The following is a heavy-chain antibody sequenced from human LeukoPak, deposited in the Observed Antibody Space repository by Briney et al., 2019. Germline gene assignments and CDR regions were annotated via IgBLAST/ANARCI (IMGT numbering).Heavy chain of an antibody. V-gene: IGHV3-23*01. CDR2: VGGSGDFT. J-gene: IGHJ4*02. CDR3: AKDMITGTTPRPLGN. Sequence: GGSLRLSCEASGFTFSSFAIAWVRQAPGKGLEWVSYVGGSGDFTYYADSVKGRFTISRDNSKNTVYLHMNSLRAEDAAVYYCAKDMITGTTPRPLGNWGQGTLVTVSS. D-gene: IGHD1-7*01. CDR1: GFTFSSFA.